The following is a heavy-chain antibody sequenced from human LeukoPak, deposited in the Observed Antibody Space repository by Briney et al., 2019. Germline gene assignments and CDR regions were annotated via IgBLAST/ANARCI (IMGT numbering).Heavy chain of an antibody. CDR2: IYDSAST. CDR1: GFSMSSYY. Sequence: SETLSLTCSVSGFSMSSYYWSWVRQPPGKGLEWLGYIYDSASTIYNPSLKGRVTISEDTSKQQFFLRLSSVTAADTAIYYCARFAPYSGLFDSWGQGTLVTVSS. CDR3: ARFAPYSGLFDS. D-gene: IGHD1-26*01. V-gene: IGHV4-4*09. J-gene: IGHJ4*02.